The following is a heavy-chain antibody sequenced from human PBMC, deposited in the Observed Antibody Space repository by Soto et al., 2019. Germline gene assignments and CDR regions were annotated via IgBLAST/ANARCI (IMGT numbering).Heavy chain of an antibody. V-gene: IGHV3-30*18. D-gene: IGHD1-26*01. J-gene: IGHJ6*02. CDR3: AKVGFSGSSTYYYYYGMDV. Sequence: QVQLVESGGGVVQPGRSLRLSCAASGFTFSNYGMHWVRQAPGKGLEWVAVISYDGSNKYHADSVKGRFTISRDNSKNTLYLQMISLRAEDTAVYYCAKVGFSGSSTYYYYYGMDVWGQGTTVTVSS. CDR2: ISYDGSNK. CDR1: GFTFSNYG.